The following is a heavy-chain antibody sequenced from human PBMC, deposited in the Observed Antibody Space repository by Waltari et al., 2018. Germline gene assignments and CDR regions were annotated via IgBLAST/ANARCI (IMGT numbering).Heavy chain of an antibody. CDR3: ARPFLWFRELLEYFQH. Sequence: EVQLVESGGGLVQPGGSLRLSCAASGFTFSSYWLSWVRQAPGKGLEWVANIKQDGSEKYYVDSVKGRFTISRDNAKNSLYLQMNSLRAEDTAVYYCARPFLWFRELLEYFQHWGQGTLVTVSS. V-gene: IGHV3-7*01. CDR1: GFTFSSYW. D-gene: IGHD3-10*01. J-gene: IGHJ1*01. CDR2: IKQDGSEK.